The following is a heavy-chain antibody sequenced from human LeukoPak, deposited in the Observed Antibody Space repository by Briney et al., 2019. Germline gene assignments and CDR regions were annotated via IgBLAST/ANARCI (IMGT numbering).Heavy chain of an antibody. D-gene: IGHD3-3*01. CDR1: GFIFTNAW. CDR3: VTEGRFTLSFDY. CDR2: IKSKSDGGTT. Sequence: PGGSLRLSCAASGFIFTNAWMSWVRKAPGRGLEWVGSIKSKSDGGTTDYAAPVKGRFTISRDDSKKTLYLQMNSLTTEDTAVYYCVTEGRFTLSFDYWGQGTLVTVSS. J-gene: IGHJ4*02. V-gene: IGHV3-15*01.